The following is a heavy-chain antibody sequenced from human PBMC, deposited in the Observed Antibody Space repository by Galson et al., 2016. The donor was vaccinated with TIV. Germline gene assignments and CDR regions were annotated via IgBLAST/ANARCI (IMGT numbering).Heavy chain of an antibody. Sequence: SVKVSCKASGYTFGNYGISWMRQAPGQGLEWVGWISASNGDTNYARKFQGRITMTKDTFTSTVFMELRSLRSEDTAVFYCARESDCSSGTCYSRAFDYWGQGTLVSVSS. CDR1: GYTFGNYG. CDR3: ARESDCSSGTCYSRAFDY. J-gene: IGHJ4*02. V-gene: IGHV1-18*04. D-gene: IGHD2-2*02. CDR2: ISASNGDT.